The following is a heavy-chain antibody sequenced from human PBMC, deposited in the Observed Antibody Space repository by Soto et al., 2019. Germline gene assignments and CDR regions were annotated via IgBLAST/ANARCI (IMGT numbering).Heavy chain of an antibody. CDR2: IWYDGSNK. CDR1: GFTFSSYG. V-gene: IGHV3-33*01. Sequence: VQLVESGGGVVQPGRSLRLSCAASGFTFSSYGMHWVRQAPGKGLEWVAVIWYDGSNKYYADSVKGRFTISRDNSKNTLYLQMNSLRAEDTAVYYCAREYCSSTSCSRVDVWGQGTTVTVSS. D-gene: IGHD2-2*01. CDR3: AREYCSSTSCSRVDV. J-gene: IGHJ6*02.